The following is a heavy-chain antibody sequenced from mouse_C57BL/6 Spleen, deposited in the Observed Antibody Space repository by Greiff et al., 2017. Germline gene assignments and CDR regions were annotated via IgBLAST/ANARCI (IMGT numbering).Heavy chain of an antibody. J-gene: IGHJ2*01. D-gene: IGHD1-1*01. Sequence: VQLQQPGAELVKPGASVKMSGKASGYTFTSYWITWVKQRPGQGLERIGDIYPGSGSTNYNEKFKSKATLTVDTSSSPAYMQLSSLTSEDSAVYCCARVYYGSSAVYFDYWSQGTTLTVSS. CDR3: ARVYYGSSAVYFDY. CDR1: GYTFTSYW. CDR2: IYPGSGST. V-gene: IGHV1-55*01.